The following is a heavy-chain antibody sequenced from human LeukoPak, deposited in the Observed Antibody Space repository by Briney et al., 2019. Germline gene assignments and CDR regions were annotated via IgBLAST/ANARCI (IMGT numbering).Heavy chain of an antibody. D-gene: IGHD6-19*01. CDR3: ARVGVTAVAGIHY. CDR2: INPNSGGT. CDR1: GYTFTGYY. V-gene: IGHV1-2*02. Sequence: ASVKVSCKASGYTFTGYYMHWVRQATGQGHEWMGWINPNSGGTNYAQKFQGRVTMTRDTSISTAYMELSRLRSDDTAVYYCARVGVTAVAGIHYWGQGTLVTVSS. J-gene: IGHJ4*02.